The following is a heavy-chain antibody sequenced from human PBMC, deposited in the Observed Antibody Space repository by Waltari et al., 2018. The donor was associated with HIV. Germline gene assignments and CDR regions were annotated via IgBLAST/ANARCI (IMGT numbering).Heavy chain of an antibody. J-gene: IGHJ4*02. V-gene: IGHV3-15*01. CDR3: TTGDIVVVTDY. Sequence: EVHLVESGGGLVKPGASLRLSCAASGFTFTNAWMSGVRQAPGKGLEWVGRVKRETDGGTTDYAAPVKGRFTISRDDSKNTLYLQMNSLKTEDTVVYYCTTGDIVVVTDYWGQGTLVTVSS. CDR1: GFTFTNAW. CDR2: VKRETDGGTT. D-gene: IGHD2-21*02.